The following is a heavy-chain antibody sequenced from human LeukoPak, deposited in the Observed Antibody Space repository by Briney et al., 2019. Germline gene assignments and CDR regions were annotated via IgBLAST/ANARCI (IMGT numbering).Heavy chain of an antibody. CDR1: GGSFSGYY. J-gene: IGHJ3*02. CDR2: INHSGST. CDR3: ARRIVGTSRAFDI. D-gene: IGHD1-26*01. Sequence: SETLSLTCAVYGGSFSGYYWSWIRQPPGKGLEWIGEINHSGSTNYDPSLKSRVTISVDTSKNQFSLKLSSVTAADTAVYYCARRIVGTSRAFDIWGQGTMVTVSS. V-gene: IGHV4-34*01.